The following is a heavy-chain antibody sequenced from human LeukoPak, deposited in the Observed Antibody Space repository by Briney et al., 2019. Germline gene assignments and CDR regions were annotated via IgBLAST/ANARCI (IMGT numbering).Heavy chain of an antibody. CDR1: GFTVSSNY. CDR3: ARDGGYGGNSEPDAFDI. CDR2: IYSGGST. Sequence: GGSLRLSCAASGFTVSSNYMSWVRQAPGKGLELVSVIYSGGSTYYADSVKGRFTISRDNSKNTLYLQMNSLRAEDTAVYYCARDGGYGGNSEPDAFDIWGQGTMVTVSS. D-gene: IGHD4-23*01. J-gene: IGHJ3*02. V-gene: IGHV3-66*02.